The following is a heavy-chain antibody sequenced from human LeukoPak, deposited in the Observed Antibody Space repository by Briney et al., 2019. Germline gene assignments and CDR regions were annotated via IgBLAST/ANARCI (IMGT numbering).Heavy chain of an antibody. CDR3: ATLSFDVWTGINWFDP. Sequence: GGALRLSCAASGFIFNSYAISWVRQAPGKGLEWVSGIRTSGETFYADSVKGRFTISRDISKSTVYLQMNSLRAEDSAVYYCATLSFDVWTGINWFDPWGQGTLVTVSS. CDR1: GFIFNSYA. D-gene: IGHD3/OR15-3a*01. CDR2: IRTSGET. V-gene: IGHV3-23*01. J-gene: IGHJ5*02.